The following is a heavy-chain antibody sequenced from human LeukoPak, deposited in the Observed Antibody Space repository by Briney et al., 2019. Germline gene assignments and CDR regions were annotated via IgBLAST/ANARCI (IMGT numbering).Heavy chain of an antibody. V-gene: IGHV4-4*02. CDR1: GGSISSSNW. D-gene: IGHD6-13*01. CDR2: IYHSGST. CDR3: ARDTIAAAGTGTGNWFDP. J-gene: IGHJ5*02. Sequence: SGTLSLTCAVSGGSISSSNWWSWVRQPPGKGLEWIGEIYHSGSTNYNPSLKSRVTISVDKSKNQFSLKLSSVTAADTAVYYCARDTIAAAGTGTGNWFDPWGQGTLVTVSS.